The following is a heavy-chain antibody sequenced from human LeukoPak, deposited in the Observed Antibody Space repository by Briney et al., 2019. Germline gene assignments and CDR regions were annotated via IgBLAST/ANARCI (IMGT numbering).Heavy chain of an antibody. CDR3: ARVYDRWSGYSSGYYFDY. V-gene: IGHV1-2*02. D-gene: IGHD3-3*01. Sequence: ASVKVSCKASGYAFGGYNMHWVRQAPGQGLEWMGSMNPNDGLTNYAQKFQGRVTMTRDTSISTAYMEMSGLRSDDTAVFYCARVYDRWSGYSSGYYFDYWGQGTLVTVSS. CDR2: MNPNDGLT. CDR1: GYAFGGYN. J-gene: IGHJ4*02.